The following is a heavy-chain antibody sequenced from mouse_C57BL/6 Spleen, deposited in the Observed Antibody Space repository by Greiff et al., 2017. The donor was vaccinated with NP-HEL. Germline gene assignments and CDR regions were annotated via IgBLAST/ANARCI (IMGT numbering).Heavy chain of an antibody. D-gene: IGHD2-1*01. J-gene: IGHJ2*01. CDR2: IDPEDGET. Sequence: VQPQQSGAELVKPGASVKLSCTASGFNIKDYYMHWVKQRTEQGLEWIGRIDPEDGETKYAPNFQGKATITADTSSNTAYLQLSSLTSENTAVDYCARCGNYERDDFDYWGQGTTLTVSS. CDR1: GFNIKDYY. V-gene: IGHV14-2*01. CDR3: ARCGNYERDDFDY.